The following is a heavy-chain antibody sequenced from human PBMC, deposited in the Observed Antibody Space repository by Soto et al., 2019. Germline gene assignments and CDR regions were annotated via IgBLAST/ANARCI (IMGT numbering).Heavy chain of an antibody. D-gene: IGHD1-1*01. CDR2: INPSGDGT. Sequence: ASVKVSCKAFGYTFNAFYMHWVRQAPGQGLEWMGVINPSGDGTSYAQKFQGRVTMTRDTSTSTAHMELSSLRSEDTAVYYCARRAETNGWNGFGADKYYFDFWGQGTLVTVSS. J-gene: IGHJ4*02. CDR1: GYTFNAFY. V-gene: IGHV1-46*02. CDR3: ARRAETNGWNGFGADKYYFDF.